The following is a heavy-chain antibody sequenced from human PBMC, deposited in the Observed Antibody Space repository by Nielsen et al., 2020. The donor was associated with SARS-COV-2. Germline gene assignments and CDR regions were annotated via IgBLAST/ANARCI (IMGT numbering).Heavy chain of an antibody. CDR3: ARVISPGSGSYRWFDP. J-gene: IGHJ5*02. Sequence: SETLSLTCTVSGYSISSGYYWGWIRQPPGKGLEWIGNIYHSGSTFYNPSLKSRVIISVDTSKTQFSLKLRSVTAADTAVYYCARVISPGSGSYRWFDPWGQGTLVTVSS. V-gene: IGHV4-38-2*02. CDR2: IYHSGST. CDR1: GYSISSGYY. D-gene: IGHD3-10*01.